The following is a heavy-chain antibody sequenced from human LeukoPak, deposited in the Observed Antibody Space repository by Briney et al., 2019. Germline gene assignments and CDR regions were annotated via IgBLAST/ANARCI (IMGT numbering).Heavy chain of an antibody. J-gene: IGHJ1*01. V-gene: IGHV3-23*01. D-gene: IGHD6-13*01. CDR3: AKADRYSSSRYVFQH. CDR2: ISCSGCST. Sequence: GGSLRLSCAASGFTFSSYAMSWVRQAPGKGLEWVSAISCSGCSTYYADSVKGRFTISRDNSKTTLYLQMNSLRAEDTAVYYCAKADRYSSSRYVFQHWGQGTLVTVSS. CDR1: GFTFSSYA.